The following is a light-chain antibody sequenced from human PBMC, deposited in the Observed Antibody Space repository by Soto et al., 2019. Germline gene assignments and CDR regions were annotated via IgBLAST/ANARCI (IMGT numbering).Light chain of an antibody. CDR3: QQYGSSPWT. CDR1: QSVSSSY. CDR2: GAS. V-gene: IGKV3-20*01. J-gene: IGKJ2*02. Sequence: DIELTQSPATLSLSAGERATISCRASQSVSSSYLAWYQQQPGQPPRLLIYGASSRTTGIPYRFSGSGSGTDFTLTISSLEPDDFAAYYCQQYGSSPWTFGQGTKLEIK.